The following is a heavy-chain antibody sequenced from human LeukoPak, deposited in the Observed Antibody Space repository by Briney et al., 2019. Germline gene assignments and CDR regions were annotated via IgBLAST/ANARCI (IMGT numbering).Heavy chain of an antibody. CDR1: GGSISSSSYY. J-gene: IGHJ6*03. V-gene: IGHV4-61*05. Sequence: SETLSLTCTVSGGSISSSSYYWGWIRQPPGKGLEWIGYIYYSGSTNYNPSLKSRVTISVDTSKNQFSLKLSSVTAADTAVYYCARVGDSYYYDSSGYSMDVWGKGTTVTVSS. CDR3: ARVGDSYYYDSSGYSMDV. D-gene: IGHD3-22*01. CDR2: IYYSGST.